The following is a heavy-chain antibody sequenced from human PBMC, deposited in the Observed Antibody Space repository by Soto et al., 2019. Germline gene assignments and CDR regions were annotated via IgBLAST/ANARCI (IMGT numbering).Heavy chain of an antibody. V-gene: IGHV4-31*03. CDR2: IYYSGST. CDR1: GGTISSGGYY. J-gene: IGHJ5*02. D-gene: IGHD3-10*01. Sequence: SETLSLTCTVSGGTISSGGYYWSWNRQHPGKGLEWIGYIYYSGSTYYNPSLKSRVTISVDTSKNQFSLKLSSVTAADTAVYYCARVEMVRGVILWFDPWGQGTLVTVSS. CDR3: ARVEMVRGVILWFDP.